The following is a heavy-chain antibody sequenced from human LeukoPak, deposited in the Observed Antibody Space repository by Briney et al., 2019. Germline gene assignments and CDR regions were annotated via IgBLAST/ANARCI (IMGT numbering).Heavy chain of an antibody. CDR3: AKAYSSSWNAYFDY. Sequence: GGSLRLSCAASGFTFSSHGMSWVRQAPGKGLEWVSTISGSGGSTNYADSVKGRFTISRDNFKNTLYLQMNSLRAEDTAVYYCAKAYSSSWNAYFDYWGQGTLVTVS. V-gene: IGHV3-23*01. J-gene: IGHJ4*02. CDR1: GFTFSSHG. D-gene: IGHD6-13*01. CDR2: ISGSGGST.